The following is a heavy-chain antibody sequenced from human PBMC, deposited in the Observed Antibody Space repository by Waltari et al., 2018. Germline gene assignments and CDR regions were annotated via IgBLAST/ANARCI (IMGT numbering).Heavy chain of an antibody. J-gene: IGHJ5*02. D-gene: IGHD1-1*01. CDR1: GGSIRSYY. CDR2: IYYSGST. V-gene: IGHV4-59*01. CDR3: ARGDWNAGLGWFDP. Sequence: QVQLQESGPGLVKPSETLSLTCTVFGGSIRSYYWTWIRQPPGKGLEWVGYIYYSGSTKHNPALKSRVTISVDTSKNQFSLRLSSVTSADTAVYYCARGDWNAGLGWFDPCGQGTLVTVSS.